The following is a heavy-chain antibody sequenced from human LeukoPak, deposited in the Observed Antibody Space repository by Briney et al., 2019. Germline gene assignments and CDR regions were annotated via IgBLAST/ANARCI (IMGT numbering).Heavy chain of an antibody. CDR2: FDPEDSET. CDR3: ATETSGSNWYYFDY. CDR1: GYTLTELS. Sequence: GASVKVSCKVSGYTLTELSMHWVRQAPGKGLEWMGGFDPEDSETIYAQKFQGRVIMTEDTSIDTAYMELSSLRSEDTAVYYCATETSGSNWYYFDYWGQGTLVTVSS. J-gene: IGHJ4*02. V-gene: IGHV1-24*01. D-gene: IGHD6-13*01.